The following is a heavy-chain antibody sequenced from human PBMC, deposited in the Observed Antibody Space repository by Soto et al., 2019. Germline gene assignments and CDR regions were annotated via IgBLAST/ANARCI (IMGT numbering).Heavy chain of an antibody. V-gene: IGHV4-39*01. J-gene: IGHJ5*02. CDR3: ASQASASPSWFDP. D-gene: IGHD6-6*01. Sequence: SETLSLTCTVSGGSISSSSYYWGWIRQPPGKGLEWIGSIYYSGSTYYNPSLKSRATISVDTPKNQFSLKLSSVTAADTAVYYCASQASASPSWFDPWGQGTLVTVSS. CDR2: IYYSGST. CDR1: GGSISSSSYY.